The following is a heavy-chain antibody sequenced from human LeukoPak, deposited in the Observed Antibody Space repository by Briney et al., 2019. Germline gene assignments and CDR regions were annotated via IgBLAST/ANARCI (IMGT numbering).Heavy chain of an antibody. D-gene: IGHD2-8*01. J-gene: IGHJ4*02. CDR2: IYYSGST. CDR1: GGSISSSSYY. CDR3: ARQMYGGLMDF. V-gene: IGHV4-39*01. Sequence: SETLSLTCTVSGGSISSSSYYWGWIRQPPGKGLEWIGSIYYSGSTYYNPSLKSRVTISVDTSKNQFSLKLSSVTAADTAVYYCARQMYGGLMDFWGQGTLVTVSS.